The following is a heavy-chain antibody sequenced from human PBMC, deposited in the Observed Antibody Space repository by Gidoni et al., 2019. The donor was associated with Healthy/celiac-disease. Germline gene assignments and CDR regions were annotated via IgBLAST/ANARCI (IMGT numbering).Heavy chain of an antibody. CDR1: GDSISSSGYY. Sequence: QLQLQESGPGLVKPSETLSLTCTVSGDSISSSGYYWGWIRQTPGKGLEWIGSIYYSGRTYYNPSLKSRVTISVDTSKNKFSMKLSSVTAADTAVYYCARQSRFNWFDPWGQGTLVTVSS. D-gene: IGHD3-3*01. V-gene: IGHV4-39*01. CDR2: IYYSGRT. J-gene: IGHJ5*02. CDR3: ARQSRFNWFDP.